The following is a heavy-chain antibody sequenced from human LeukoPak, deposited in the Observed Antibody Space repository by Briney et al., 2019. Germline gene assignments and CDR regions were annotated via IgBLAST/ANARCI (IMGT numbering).Heavy chain of an antibody. CDR2: IIPVFGTA. J-gene: IGHJ6*03. V-gene: IGHV1-69*05. CDR3: ARGNSSSSYYYYYMDV. D-gene: IGHD6-6*01. Sequence: SVKVSCKASGGTFNNYAISWVRQAPGQGLEWMGGIIPVFGTANYAQKFQGRATITTDESTSTAYMELSSLRSEDTAVYYCARGNSSSSYYYYYMDVWGKGTTVTVSS. CDR1: GGTFNNYA.